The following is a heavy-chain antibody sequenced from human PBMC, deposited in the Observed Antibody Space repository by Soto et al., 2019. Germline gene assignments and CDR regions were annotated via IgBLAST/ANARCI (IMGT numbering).Heavy chain of an antibody. CDR1: GYTFTSYD. V-gene: IGHV1-8*01. J-gene: IGHJ3*02. CDR2: LNPNRGNT. D-gene: IGHD2-8*02. Sequence: GASVKVSCKASGYTFTSYDINWVRPATGQGVEWMGWLNPNRGNTCYAQKFQGRVTMTRNTSISTAYMELSSLRSEDTAVYYCARQLFSDVWLGNAFDIWGQGTMVTVSS. CDR3: ARQLFSDVWLGNAFDI.